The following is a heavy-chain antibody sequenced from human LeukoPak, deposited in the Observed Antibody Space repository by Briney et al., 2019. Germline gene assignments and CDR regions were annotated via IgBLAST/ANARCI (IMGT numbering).Heavy chain of an antibody. CDR3: ARDRLRRIVGAIDY. CDR2: ISSSSSYL. CDR1: GFTFSSYS. D-gene: IGHD1-26*01. V-gene: IGHV3-21*01. Sequence: TPGGSLRLSCAASGFTFSSYSMNWVRQAPGKGLEWVSSISSSSSYLYYADSVKGRFTISRDNAKNSLYLQMNSLRAEDTAVYYCARDRLRRIVGAIDYWGQGTLVTVSS. J-gene: IGHJ4*02.